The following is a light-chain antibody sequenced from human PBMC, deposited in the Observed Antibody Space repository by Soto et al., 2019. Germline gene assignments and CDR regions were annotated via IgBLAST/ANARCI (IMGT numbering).Light chain of an antibody. CDR1: PSISDN. J-gene: IGKJ4*01. V-gene: IGKV3-15*01. CDR2: GAS. Sequence: DIVMTQSPAILSVSLGERATLSCLASPSISDNLAWYQQRSGQAPRLLIYGASTRATGVPARFSGSGSGTEFTLTISSLQSDDFAIYYCQQYKSWPPLTFGGGTKVE. CDR3: QQYKSWPPLT.